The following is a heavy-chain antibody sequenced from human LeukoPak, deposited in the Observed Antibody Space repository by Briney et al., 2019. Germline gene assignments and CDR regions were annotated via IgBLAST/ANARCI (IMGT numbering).Heavy chain of an antibody. J-gene: IGHJ4*02. Sequence: GGSLRLSCTASGFTFGDYAMSWFRQAPGKGLEWVGFIRSKAYGGTTEYAASVKGRFTISRDDSKSIAYLQMNSLKTEDTAVYYCTRDQGGHSSSSFDYWGQGTLVTVSS. CDR3: TRDQGGHSSSSFDY. CDR2: IRSKAYGGTT. CDR1: GFTFGDYA. V-gene: IGHV3-49*03. D-gene: IGHD6-13*01.